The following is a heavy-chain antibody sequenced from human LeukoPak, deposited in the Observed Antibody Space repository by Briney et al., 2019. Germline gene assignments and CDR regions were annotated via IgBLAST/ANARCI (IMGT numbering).Heavy chain of an antibody. D-gene: IGHD2-15*01. V-gene: IGHV1-18*01. CDR3: AIPSLGYCSGGSCWGYYMDV. Sequence: ASVKVSCKASGYTFTSYGISWVRQAPGRGLEWMGWISAYNGNTNFAQKLQGRVTMTTDTSTSTAYMELRGLRSDDTAVYYCAIPSLGYCSGGSCWGYYMDVWGKGTTVTVSS. CDR1: GYTFTSYG. CDR2: ISAYNGNT. J-gene: IGHJ6*03.